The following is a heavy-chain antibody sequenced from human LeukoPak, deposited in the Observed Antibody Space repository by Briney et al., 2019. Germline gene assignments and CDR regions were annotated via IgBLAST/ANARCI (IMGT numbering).Heavy chain of an antibody. Sequence: SETLSLTCTVSGGSISSYYWSWFRQPPGKGLEWIGYIYYSGSTNYNPSLRSRVTISVDTSKNQFSLKLSSVTAADTAVYYCARAGCYLEDWGQGTLVTVSS. J-gene: IGHJ4*02. D-gene: IGHD6-19*01. CDR1: GGSISSYY. CDR3: ARAGCYLED. V-gene: IGHV4-59*01. CDR2: IYYSGST.